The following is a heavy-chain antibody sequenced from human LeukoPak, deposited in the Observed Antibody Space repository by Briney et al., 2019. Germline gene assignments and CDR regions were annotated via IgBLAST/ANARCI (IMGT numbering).Heavy chain of an antibody. J-gene: IGHJ4*02. CDR2: ISSSSSTI. D-gene: IGHD3-10*01. CDR1: GFTFSSYS. V-gene: IGHV3-48*01. Sequence: GGSLRLSCAASGFTFSSYSMNWVRQAPGKGLEWVSYISSSSSTIYYADSVKGRFTISRDNSKNTLYLQMNSLRAEDTAVYYCAKLLGPLDYWGQGTLVTVSS. CDR3: AKLLGPLDY.